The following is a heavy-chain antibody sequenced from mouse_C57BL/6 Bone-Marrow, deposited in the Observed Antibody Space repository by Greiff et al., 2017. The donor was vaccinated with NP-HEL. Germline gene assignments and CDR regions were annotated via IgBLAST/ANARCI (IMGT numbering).Heavy chain of an antibody. V-gene: IGHV14-1*01. CDR3: TTRWYEAMDY. CDR1: GFNIKDYY. J-gene: IGHJ4*01. CDR2: IDPEDGDT. D-gene: IGHD1-1*02. Sequence: VQLQQSGAELVRPGASVKLSCTASGFNIKDYYMHWVKQRPEQGLEWIGRIDPEDGDTEYAPKFQGKATMTADPSSNTAYLQLSSLTSEDTAVEYCTTRWYEAMDYWGQGTAVTVSS.